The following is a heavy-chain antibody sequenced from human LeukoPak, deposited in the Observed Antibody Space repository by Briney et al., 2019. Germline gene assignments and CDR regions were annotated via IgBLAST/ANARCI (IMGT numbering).Heavy chain of an antibody. CDR2: ISPSGSTR. Sequence: GGSLRLSCAASAFTFSDYYMSWIRQAPGKGLEWVSYISPSGSTRDYTDSVKDRFTISRDSAKNSLYLQVSSLRVEDTAVYYCARVFDWFGDRRLGVWGQGTTVTVSS. CDR1: AFTFSDYY. CDR3: ARVFDWFGDRRLGV. V-gene: IGHV3-11*01. J-gene: IGHJ6*02. D-gene: IGHD3-9*01.